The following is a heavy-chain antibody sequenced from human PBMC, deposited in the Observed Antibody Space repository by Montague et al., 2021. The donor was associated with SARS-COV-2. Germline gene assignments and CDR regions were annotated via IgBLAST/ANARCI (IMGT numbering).Heavy chain of an antibody. CDR2: VHYTGST. Sequence: SETLSLTCEVSGGSISSYYWSWIRQSPGKGLEWIGYVHYTGSTKYNPSLETRVTLSLDTPRNHFSLKLSSVTAADTAVYYCARAQNTSFIANCVNYFDVWGLGALVTVSS. D-gene: IGHD1-1*01. CDR1: GGSISSYY. CDR3: ARAQNTSFIANCVNYFDV. V-gene: IGHV4-59*01. J-gene: IGHJ4*02.